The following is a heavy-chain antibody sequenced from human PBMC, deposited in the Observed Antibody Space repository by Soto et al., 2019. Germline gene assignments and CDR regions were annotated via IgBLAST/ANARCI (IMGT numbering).Heavy chain of an antibody. CDR3: ARGGYCSSTSCYWSAFDI. Sequence: SQTLSLTCAISGDSVSSNSAAWNWIRQSPSRGLEWLGRTYYRSKWYNDYAVSVKSRITINPDTSKNQFSLQLNSVTPEDTAVYYCARGGYCSSTSCYWSAFDIWGQGKMVTVSS. CDR1: GDSVSSNSAA. D-gene: IGHD2-2*01. CDR2: TYYRSKWYN. V-gene: IGHV6-1*01. J-gene: IGHJ3*02.